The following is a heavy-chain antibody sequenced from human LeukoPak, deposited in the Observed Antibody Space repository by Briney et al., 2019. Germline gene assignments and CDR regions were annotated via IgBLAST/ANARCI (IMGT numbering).Heavy chain of an antibody. Sequence: SETLSLTCTVSGGSISSSSYYWGWIRQPPGKGLEWIGSIYYSGSTYYNPSLKSRVTISVDTSKNQFPLKLSSVTAADTAVYYCARHRGSYPFDYWGQGTLVTVSS. D-gene: IGHD1-26*01. J-gene: IGHJ4*02. V-gene: IGHV4-39*01. CDR2: IYYSGST. CDR1: GGSISSSSYY. CDR3: ARHRGSYPFDY.